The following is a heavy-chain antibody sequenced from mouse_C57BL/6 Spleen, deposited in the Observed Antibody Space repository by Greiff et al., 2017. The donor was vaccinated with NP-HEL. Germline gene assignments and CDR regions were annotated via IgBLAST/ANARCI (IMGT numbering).Heavy chain of an antibody. D-gene: IGHD1-1*01. CDR1: GYTFTDYY. Sequence: EVQLQQSGPELVKPGASVKISCKASGYTFTDYYMNWVKQSHGKSLEWIGDINPNNGGTSYNQKFKGKATLTVDKSSSTAYMELRSLTSEDSAVYYCARSVAPYYGSSSFDYWGQGTTLTVSS. CDR2: INPNNGGT. CDR3: ARSVAPYYGSSSFDY. V-gene: IGHV1-26*01. J-gene: IGHJ2*01.